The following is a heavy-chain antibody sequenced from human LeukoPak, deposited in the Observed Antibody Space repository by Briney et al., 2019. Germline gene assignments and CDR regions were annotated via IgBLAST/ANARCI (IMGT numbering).Heavy chain of an antibody. CDR3: APWICSTTSCYLVF. J-gene: IGHJ4*02. CDR2: IRGDGSLK. V-gene: IGHV3-7*01. D-gene: IGHD2-2*01. CDR1: DFSFSNYW. Sequence: GGSLSLSCAASDFSFSNYWMTWLRQAPGKGLEWVANIRGDGSLKYYLDSVKGRFTISRDNAKNSLYLQMNRLRAEDTAVYYCAPWICSTTSCYLVFWGQGTLVTVSS.